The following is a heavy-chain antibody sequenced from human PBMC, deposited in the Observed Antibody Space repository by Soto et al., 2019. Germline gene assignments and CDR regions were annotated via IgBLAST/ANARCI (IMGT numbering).Heavy chain of an antibody. Sequence: QVQFVQSGAEVKQPGASVKVSCKASGYTFINYALHWVRQAPGQSLEWMGWIHAGSGDSKSSQKFQERVTFTRDTSANIAYMELSRLISEDTAVYYCAKKGGFSGVAHADSFDFWGQGTLVTVSS. CDR2: IHAGSGDS. V-gene: IGHV1-3*01. D-gene: IGHD6-25*01. CDR3: AKKGGFSGVAHADSFDF. CDR1: GYTFINYA. J-gene: IGHJ4*02.